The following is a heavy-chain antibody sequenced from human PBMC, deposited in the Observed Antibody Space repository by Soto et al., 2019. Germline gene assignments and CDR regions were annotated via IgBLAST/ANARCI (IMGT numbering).Heavy chain of an antibody. J-gene: IGHJ4*02. D-gene: IGHD3-16*01. V-gene: IGHV3-30-3*01. Sequence: QVQLVGSGGGVVQPGTSLRLSCAASGFTFSIYAMHWVRQAPEKGLEWVAVISSAGTNKNHADSVRGRFSISRDNSNNMLYLQVDYMRVDDTAVYYCVRSISEAGWGQFDYWGQGILVTVSS. CDR2: ISSAGTNK. CDR1: GFTFSIYA. CDR3: VRSISEAGWGQFDY.